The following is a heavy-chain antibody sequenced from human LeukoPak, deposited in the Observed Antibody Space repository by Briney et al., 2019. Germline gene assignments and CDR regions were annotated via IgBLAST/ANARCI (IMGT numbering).Heavy chain of an antibody. CDR2: IYYSGST. J-gene: IGHJ4*02. CDR1: GGSISSHY. D-gene: IGHD3-9*01. CDR3: ARVGDILTGYYPDY. Sequence: PSETLSLTCTVSGGSISSHYWSWIRQPPGKGLEWIGYIYYSGSTNYNPSLKSRVTISVDTSKNQFSLKLSSVTAADTAVYYCARVGDILTGYYPDYWGQGTLVTVSS. V-gene: IGHV4-59*11.